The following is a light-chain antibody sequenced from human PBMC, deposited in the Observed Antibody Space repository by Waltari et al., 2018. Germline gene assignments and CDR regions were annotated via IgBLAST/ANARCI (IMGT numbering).Light chain of an antibody. CDR3: QHRGHWPPDAT. J-gene: IGKJ3*01. V-gene: IGKV3-11*01. Sequence: EIVLTQSPATLSLSPGERATLSCRASQSVRSSLAWYQQKPGPSPRLLLYEASTRATGIPARFSGSGAGTDFTITISSLEPEDFAVYYCQHRGHWPPDATFGPGTKVDIK. CDR1: QSVRSS. CDR2: EAS.